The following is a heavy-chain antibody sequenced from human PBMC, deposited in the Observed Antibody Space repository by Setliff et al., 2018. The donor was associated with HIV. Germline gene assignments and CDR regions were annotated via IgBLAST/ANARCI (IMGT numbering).Heavy chain of an antibody. CDR3: AKEQEIGSYLDP. V-gene: IGHV1-69*04. CDR1: GGTFSSYA. D-gene: IGHD2-2*02. J-gene: IGHJ5*02. Sequence: SVKVSCKASGGTFSSYAITWVRQAPGQGLEWMGRIIPILGIPNYAQNFQGRLTISADKSTRTAYLELSSLRSDDSAVYFCAKEQEIGSYLDPWGQGTLVTVSS. CDR2: IIPILGIP.